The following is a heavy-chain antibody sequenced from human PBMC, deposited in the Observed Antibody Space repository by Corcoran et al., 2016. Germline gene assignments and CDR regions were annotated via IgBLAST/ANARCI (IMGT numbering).Heavy chain of an antibody. CDR2: IYSGGST. D-gene: IGHD6-13*01. V-gene: IGHV3-53*01. Sequence: EVQRVESGGGLIQPGGSLRLSCAASGFTVSSNYMSWVRQAPGKRLEWVSVIYSGGSTYYADSVKGRFTISRDNSKNTLYLQMNSLRAEDTAVYYCARVRAAAGTYYFDYWGQGTLVTVSS. CDR3: ARVRAAAGTYYFDY. CDR1: GFTVSSNY. J-gene: IGHJ4*02.